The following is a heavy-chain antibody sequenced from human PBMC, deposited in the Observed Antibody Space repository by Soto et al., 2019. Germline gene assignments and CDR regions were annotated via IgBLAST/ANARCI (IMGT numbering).Heavy chain of an antibody. V-gene: IGHV4-59*08. CDR1: GGSISPYY. Sequence: QVQLQESGPGLVRPSETLSLTCTVSGGSISPYYWSWVRQPPGKGLEWIAFIFYSGSTNYNPSLKSRLTISVDTSKNQFSLKLTSVTAADTAVYYCARHSSQNFDWLEYWGQGTLVTVSS. D-gene: IGHD3-9*01. CDR2: IFYSGST. CDR3: ARHSSQNFDWLEY. J-gene: IGHJ4*02.